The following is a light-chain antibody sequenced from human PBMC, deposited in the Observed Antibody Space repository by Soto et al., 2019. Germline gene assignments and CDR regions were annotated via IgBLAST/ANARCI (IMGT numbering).Light chain of an antibody. J-gene: IGLJ2*01. CDR2: EVS. Sequence: QSALTQPASVSGSPGQSITISCTGTSSDVGGHNYVSWYQQHPGKVPKLIICEVSNRPSGVSNRFSGSKSGNTASLTISGLQAEDEADYYCSSYTSSSTDVVFGGGTKLTVL. V-gene: IGLV2-14*01. CDR1: SSDVGGHNY. CDR3: SSYTSSSTDVV.